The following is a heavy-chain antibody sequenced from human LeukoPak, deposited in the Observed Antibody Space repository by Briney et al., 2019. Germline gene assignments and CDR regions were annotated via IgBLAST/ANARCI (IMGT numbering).Heavy chain of an antibody. V-gene: IGHV4-39*07. CDR1: GGSISSSSYY. J-gene: IGHJ4*02. CDR3: ARAGLRYFDWLPHDY. D-gene: IGHD3-9*01. Sequence: PSETLPLTCTLSGGSISSSSYYWGWIRQPPGKGLEWLGSIYYSGSTYYNPSLKSRVTISVDTSKNQFSLKLSSVTAADTAVYYCARAGLRYFDWLPHDYWGQGTLVTVSS. CDR2: IYYSGST.